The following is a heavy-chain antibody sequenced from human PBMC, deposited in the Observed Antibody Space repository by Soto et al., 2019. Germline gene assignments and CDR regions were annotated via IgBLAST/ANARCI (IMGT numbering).Heavy chain of an antibody. CDR2: ISGSGGST. Sequence: EVQLLESGGDLVQPGGSLRLSCAASGFTFSNYAMSWVRQAPGKGLEWVSAISGSGGSTYYADSVKGRFTISRDNSKNTLFLQMNSLRAEDTAVYYCAKDRYCSGGSCYSEWAFDIWGQGTMVTVSS. CDR1: GFTFSNYA. V-gene: IGHV3-23*01. D-gene: IGHD2-15*01. CDR3: AKDRYCSGGSCYSEWAFDI. J-gene: IGHJ3*02.